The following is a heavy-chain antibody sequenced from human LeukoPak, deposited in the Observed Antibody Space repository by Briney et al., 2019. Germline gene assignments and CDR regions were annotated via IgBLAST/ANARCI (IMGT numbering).Heavy chain of an antibody. D-gene: IGHD3-22*01. Sequence: SQTLSLTCTVSGGSIRSGDYSWHWLRQHPGKGLVWIGYIYYSGSTYYNPSLKSRVTISVDTSKNQFSLKLSSVTAADTAVYYCARVGLFNGYWGQRTLVTVSS. CDR2: IYYSGST. CDR3: ARVGLFNGY. V-gene: IGHV4-31*03. J-gene: IGHJ4*02. CDR1: GGSIRSGDYS.